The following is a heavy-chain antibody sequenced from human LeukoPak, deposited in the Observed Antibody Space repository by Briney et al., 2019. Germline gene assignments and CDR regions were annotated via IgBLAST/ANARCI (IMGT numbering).Heavy chain of an antibody. V-gene: IGHV1-8*03. J-gene: IGHJ6*03. CDR2: MNPKSGDT. CDR3: ARGRYMDV. CDR1: GYTFIDYE. Sequence: ASVKVSCKASGYTFIDYEINWVRQATGQGLEWMGWMNPKSGDTGYEQKFQGRVTITRHSSISTVYMELSSLRSEDTALCYCARGRYMDVWGKGTTVTVSS.